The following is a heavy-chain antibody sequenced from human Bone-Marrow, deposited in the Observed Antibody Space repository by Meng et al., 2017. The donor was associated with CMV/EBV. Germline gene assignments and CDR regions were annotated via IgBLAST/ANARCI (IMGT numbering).Heavy chain of an antibody. Sequence: SEPLSLPCTVSGGSINSYYWTWIRQPPGKGLEWIGYMSYSGSTNYNPSLKSRVTISVDTSKNQFSLKLTSVTAADTAVYYCAKAPYTIFGVVGRFDPWGQGTLVTVSS. CDR3: AKAPYTIFGVVGRFDP. V-gene: IGHV4-59*01. J-gene: IGHJ5*02. D-gene: IGHD3-3*01. CDR2: MSYSGST. CDR1: GGSINSYY.